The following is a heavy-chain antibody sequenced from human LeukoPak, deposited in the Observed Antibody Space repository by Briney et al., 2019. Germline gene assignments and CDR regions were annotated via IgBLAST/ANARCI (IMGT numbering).Heavy chain of an antibody. J-gene: IGHJ4*02. D-gene: IGHD4-11*01. CDR2: NSYSGNT. Sequence: SETLSLTCTVSGGSISSYYWSWIRQPPGKGLEWIGYNSYSGNTNYNPSLKSRVTISVDTSKNQFSLKLISVTAADTAVYYCARLGGTVTGEFDYWGQGTLVTVSS. V-gene: IGHV4-59*01. CDR1: GGSISSYY. CDR3: ARLGGTVTGEFDY.